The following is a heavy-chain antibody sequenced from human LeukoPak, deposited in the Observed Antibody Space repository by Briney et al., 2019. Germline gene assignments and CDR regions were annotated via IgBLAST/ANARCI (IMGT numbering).Heavy chain of an antibody. V-gene: IGHV1-69*13. J-gene: IGHJ3*02. CDR1: GGTFIIYA. Sequence: ASVTVSCKASGGTFIIYAISWVRQAPGQGGEWMGGIIPIFGTANYAQKFQGRGTITADESTSTAYREVRRLRGDDTAVYYCARFGLGKHIAVAGIPFDIWGQGTMVTVSS. D-gene: IGHD6-19*01. CDR2: IIPIFGTA. CDR3: ARFGLGKHIAVAGIPFDI.